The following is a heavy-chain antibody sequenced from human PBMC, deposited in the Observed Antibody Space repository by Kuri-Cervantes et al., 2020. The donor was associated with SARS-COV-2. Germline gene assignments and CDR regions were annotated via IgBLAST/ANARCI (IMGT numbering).Heavy chain of an antibody. CDR3: ARGLDTAMAYHFDY. CDR2: INPNSGGT. V-gene: IGHV1-2*04. CDR1: GYTFTGYY. J-gene: IGHJ4*02. D-gene: IGHD5-18*01. Sequence: ASVKVSCKASGYTFTGYYMHWVRQAPGQGLEWMGWINPNSGGTSYAQKFQDWVTMTRDTSISTAYMELSRLRSDDTAVYYCARGLDTAMAYHFDYWGQGTLVTVSS.